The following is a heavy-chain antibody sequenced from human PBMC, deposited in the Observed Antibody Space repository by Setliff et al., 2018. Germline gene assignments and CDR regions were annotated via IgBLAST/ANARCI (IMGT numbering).Heavy chain of an antibody. CDR2: MYYSGST. D-gene: IGHD2-21*01. CDR3: ARAQVVFAISAPVWYFEL. Sequence: SETLSLTCSVSGGSISSGSYYWGWIRQSPGKGLEWIGSMYYSGSTYYNPSLKGRVTLSVDTTKNQFPLKLTSVTAADTAVYYCARAQVVFAISAPVWYFELWGRGTQVTVSS. CDR1: GGSISSGSYY. V-gene: IGHV4-39*06. J-gene: IGHJ2*01.